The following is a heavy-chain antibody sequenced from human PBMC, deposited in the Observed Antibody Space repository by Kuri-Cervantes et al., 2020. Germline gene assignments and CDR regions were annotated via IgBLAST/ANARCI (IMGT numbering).Heavy chain of an antibody. Sequence: SETLSLTCAVYGGSFSGYYWSWIRQPPGKGLEWIGEINHSGSTNYNPSLKSRVTISVDTSKNQFSLKLSSVTAADTAVYYCASPGEVGEAFDIWGQGTMVTVSS. CDR3: ASPGEVGEAFDI. CDR1: GGSFSGYY. CDR2: INHSGST. D-gene: IGHD7-27*01. J-gene: IGHJ3*02. V-gene: IGHV4-34*01.